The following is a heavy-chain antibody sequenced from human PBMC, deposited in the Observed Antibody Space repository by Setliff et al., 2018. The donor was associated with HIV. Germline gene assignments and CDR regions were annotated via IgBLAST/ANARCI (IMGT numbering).Heavy chain of an antibody. Sequence: SETLSLTCAVYGGSFTDFYWTFIRQSPGKGLEWIGEITHSGSTTYDPSLKSRITVSVDTSKNQFSLKLTSVTAADTAVYFCARHFPSISLFFGDPGPFDRWGQGALVTVSS. CDR1: GGSFTDFY. CDR2: ITHSGST. J-gene: IGHJ4*02. D-gene: IGHD3-10*01. CDR3: ARHFPSISLFFGDPGPFDR. V-gene: IGHV4-34*01.